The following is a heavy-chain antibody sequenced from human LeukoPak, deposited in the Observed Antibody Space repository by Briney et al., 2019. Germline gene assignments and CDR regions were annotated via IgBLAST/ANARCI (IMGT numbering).Heavy chain of an antibody. Sequence: PGGSLRLSCAASGFSFCDSAVHWVRQAPGKGLEWVGRIRNTGNTYATAYAASLKGRFAISRDDSKNTAYLQMNSLKTEDTAVYYCTSGSSIHSFDYWGQGTLVTVSS. CDR2: IRNTGNTYAT. V-gene: IGHV3-73*01. D-gene: IGHD1-1*01. J-gene: IGHJ4*02. CDR1: GFSFCDSA. CDR3: TSGSSIHSFDY.